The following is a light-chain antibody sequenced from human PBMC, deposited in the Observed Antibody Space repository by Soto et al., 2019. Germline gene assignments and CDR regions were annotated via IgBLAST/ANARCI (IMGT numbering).Light chain of an antibody. Sequence: EIVLTQSPGTLSLSPGERATLSCRASQSVSSSYLAWYQQKPGQAPRLLIYGASSRATGIPDRFSGSGSGTDFTLTISRLEPEDFAVYYCQQYHNWPPVTFGGGTKVDIK. CDR3: QQYHNWPPVT. J-gene: IGKJ4*01. CDR1: QSVSSSY. V-gene: IGKV3-20*01. CDR2: GAS.